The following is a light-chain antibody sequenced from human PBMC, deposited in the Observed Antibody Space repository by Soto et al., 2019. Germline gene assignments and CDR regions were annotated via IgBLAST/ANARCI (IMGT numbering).Light chain of an antibody. Sequence: GSLSKTKGERATLSCRASQSVSSSYLAWYQQKPGQAPRLLIYGASSRATGIPDRFSGSGSGTDFTLTISRLEPEDFAVYYCQQYRTFGQGTKVDIK. CDR2: GAS. V-gene: IGKV3-20*01. CDR1: QSVSSSY. CDR3: QQYRT. J-gene: IGKJ1*01.